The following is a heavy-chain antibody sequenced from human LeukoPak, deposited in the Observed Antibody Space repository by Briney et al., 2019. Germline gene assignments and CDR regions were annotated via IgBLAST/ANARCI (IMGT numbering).Heavy chain of an antibody. J-gene: IGHJ4*02. D-gene: IGHD1-26*01. CDR3: ARDGSYSGIHFDY. CDR2: IKQDGSEK. CDR1: GFTFSSYW. Sequence: GESLKISCAASGFTFSSYWMSWVRQAPGKGLEWVANIKQDGSEKYYVDSVKGRFTISRDNAKNSLYLQMNSLRAEDTAVYYCARDGSYSGIHFDYWGQGTVVTVSS. V-gene: IGHV3-7*01.